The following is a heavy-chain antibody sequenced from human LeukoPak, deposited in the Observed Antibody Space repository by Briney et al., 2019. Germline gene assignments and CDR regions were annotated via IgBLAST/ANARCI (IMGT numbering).Heavy chain of an antibody. CDR1: GFTFINYY. CDR3: ARDPQVYGDFDNWFDP. Sequence: ASVKVSCKASGFTFINYYMHWVRQAPGQGLEWLGIINLSGGSTHYPQKFQDRVTMTRDTSTSTVYMELSSLRSEDTAVYYCARDPQVYGDFDNWFDPWGQGTLVTVSS. D-gene: IGHD4-17*01. CDR2: INLSGGST. V-gene: IGHV1-46*01. J-gene: IGHJ5*02.